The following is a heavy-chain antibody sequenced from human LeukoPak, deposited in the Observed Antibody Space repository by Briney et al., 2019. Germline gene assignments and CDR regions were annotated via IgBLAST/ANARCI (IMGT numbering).Heavy chain of an antibody. D-gene: IGHD5/OR15-5a*01. CDR1: GGSVSGGSYY. CDR2: FYYTGST. CDR3: ASGQFLVSNDY. J-gene: IGHJ4*02. V-gene: IGHV4-61*01. Sequence: SETLSLTCTVSGGSVSGGSYYWSWIRQPPGKGLEWIGYFYYTGSTNYNPSLKSRVTISVDTSKNQFSLRLSSVTAADTAVYYCASGQFLVSNDYWGQGNLVTVSS.